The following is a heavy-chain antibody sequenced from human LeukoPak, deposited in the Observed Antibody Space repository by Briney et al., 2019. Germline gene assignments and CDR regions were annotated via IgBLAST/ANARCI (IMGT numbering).Heavy chain of an antibody. CDR1: GFTFSSYG. Sequence: GGSLRLSCAASGFTFSSYGMHWVRQAPGRGLEWVAFIRYDGSNKYYADSVKGRFTISRDNSKNTLYLQMNSLRAEDTAVYYCAKERFLEWLLRTSQSFDPWGQGTLVTVSS. V-gene: IGHV3-30*02. CDR2: IRYDGSNK. J-gene: IGHJ5*02. CDR3: AKERFLEWLLRTSQSFDP. D-gene: IGHD3-3*01.